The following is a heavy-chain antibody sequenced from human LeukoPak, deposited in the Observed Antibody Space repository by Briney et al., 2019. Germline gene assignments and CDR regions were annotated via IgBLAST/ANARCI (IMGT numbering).Heavy chain of an antibody. Sequence: SETLSLTCTVSGGSIRSSSYYWGWIRQPPGKGLQWIGSIYYSGSTYYNPSLKSRVTISLDTSKNQFSLKLSSVTAADTAVYYCARAFRESFFDYWGQGTPVTVSS. V-gene: IGHV4-39*07. CDR3: ARAFRESFFDY. J-gene: IGHJ4*02. CDR2: IYYSGST. CDR1: GGSIRSSSYY.